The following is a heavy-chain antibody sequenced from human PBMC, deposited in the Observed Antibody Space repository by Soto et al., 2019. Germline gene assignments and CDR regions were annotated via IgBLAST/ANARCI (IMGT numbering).Heavy chain of an antibody. CDR1: GYTFTSYG. CDR3: ARVLVIQMGSSPHNWFDP. V-gene: IGHV1-18*01. Sequence: QVQLVQSGAEVKKPGASVKVSCKASGYTFTSYGISWVRQAPGQGLEWMGWISAYNGNTNYAQKLRGTVNMTTDTSTSTPYMELRSLRADDTGVYYCARVLVIQMGSSPHNWFDPWGQGTLVTVSS. J-gene: IGHJ5*02. D-gene: IGHD6-13*01. CDR2: ISAYNGNT.